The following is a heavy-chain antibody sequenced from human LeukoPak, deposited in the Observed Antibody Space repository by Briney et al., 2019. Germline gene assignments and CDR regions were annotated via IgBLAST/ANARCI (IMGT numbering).Heavy chain of an antibody. CDR3: ARASGRFGGFTGGKQDYYYFDLDV. Sequence: SETLSLTCAVSGDSIDSGDYYWSWIRQPPGKGLEWIGYIYYSGTTYSNPSLKSRLTMSMDTSKSQFSLKLSSVTAADTAVYYCARASGRFGGFTGGKQDYYYFDLDVWGQGTTVTVSS. CDR1: GDSIDSGDYY. CDR2: IYYSGTT. V-gene: IGHV4-30-4*01. J-gene: IGHJ6*02. D-gene: IGHD3-10*01.